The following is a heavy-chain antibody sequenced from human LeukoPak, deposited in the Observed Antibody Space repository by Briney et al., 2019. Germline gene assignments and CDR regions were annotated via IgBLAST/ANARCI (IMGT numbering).Heavy chain of an antibody. Sequence: PGGSLRLSCAASGFTFSSYAMSWVRLAPGKGLEWVSAISGSGGSTYYADSVKGWFTISRDNSKNTLYLQMNSLRAEDTAVYYCARPKGKAGYYYYYYMDVWGKGTTVTVSS. D-gene: IGHD3-10*01. V-gene: IGHV3-23*01. J-gene: IGHJ6*03. CDR2: ISGSGGST. CDR3: ARPKGKAGYYYYYYMDV. CDR1: GFTFSSYA.